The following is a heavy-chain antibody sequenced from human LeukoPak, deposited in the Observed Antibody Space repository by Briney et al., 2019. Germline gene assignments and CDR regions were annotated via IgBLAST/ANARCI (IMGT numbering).Heavy chain of an antibody. CDR1: GFTFSSYS. CDR2: ISSSSSYI. Sequence: GGSLRLSCAASGFTFSSYSMNWVRQAPGKGLEWVSSISSSSSYIYYADSVKGRFTISRDNAKNSLYLQMNSLRAEDTAVYYCARADRSGSYYEDWSQRTLVTVSS. V-gene: IGHV3-21*01. J-gene: IGHJ4*02. CDR3: ARADRSGSYYED. D-gene: IGHD3-10*01.